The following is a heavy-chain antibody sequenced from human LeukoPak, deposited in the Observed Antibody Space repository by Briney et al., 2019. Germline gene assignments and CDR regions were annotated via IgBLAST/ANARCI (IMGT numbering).Heavy chain of an antibody. CDR1: GFTFSSSA. Sequence: PGGSLRLSCAASGFTFSSSAMSWVRLAPGKGLEWVSGISGSDGSTYYADSVKGRFTISRDNSKNTLFLQMNSLRAEDTAVYYCAKDSAKKYDDYWGQGTLATVSS. D-gene: IGHD2/OR15-2a*01. J-gene: IGHJ4*02. CDR3: AKDSAKKYDDY. V-gene: IGHV3-23*01. CDR2: ISGSDGST.